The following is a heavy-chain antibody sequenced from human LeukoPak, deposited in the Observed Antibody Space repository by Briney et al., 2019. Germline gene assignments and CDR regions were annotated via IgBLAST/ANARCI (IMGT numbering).Heavy chain of an antibody. J-gene: IGHJ4*02. D-gene: IGHD6-6*01. CDR2: ISGRGDRT. CDR1: GFTFSSYA. Sequence: GGSLRLSCAASGFTFSSYAMSWVRQAPGKGLEWGSAISGRGDRTYYAASVKGRFTISRDNSKNTLYLQMNSLRAEDTAVYYCAKEQSSSGFFDYWGQGTLVTVSS. CDR3: AKEQSSSGFFDY. V-gene: IGHV3-23*01.